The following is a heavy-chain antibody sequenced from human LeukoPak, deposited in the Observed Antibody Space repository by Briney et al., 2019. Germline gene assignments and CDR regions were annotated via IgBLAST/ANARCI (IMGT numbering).Heavy chain of an antibody. CDR3: ARALGP. CDR1: GFTFSSSA. CDR2: ISSSSSTI. Sequence: GGSLRLSCAASGFTFSSSAMAWVRHAPGKGLEWVSYISSSSSTIYYADSVKGRFTISRDNAKNSLYLQMNSLRAEDTAVYYCARALGPWGQGTLVTVSS. V-gene: IGHV3-48*01. D-gene: IGHD1-26*01. J-gene: IGHJ5*02.